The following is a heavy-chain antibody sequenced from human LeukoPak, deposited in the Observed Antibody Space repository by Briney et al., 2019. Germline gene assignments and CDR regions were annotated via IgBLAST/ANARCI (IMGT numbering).Heavy chain of an antibody. Sequence: GGSLRLSCAASGFTFSSYSMNWVRQAPGKGLEWVSSISSSSSYIYYADSVKGRFTISRDNAKNSLYLQMNSLRAEDTAVYYCATRYYDSSGYYYAHEYWGQGTLVTVSS. CDR1: GFTFSSYS. CDR3: ATRYYDSSGYYYAHEY. D-gene: IGHD3-22*01. V-gene: IGHV3-21*01. CDR2: ISSSSSYI. J-gene: IGHJ4*02.